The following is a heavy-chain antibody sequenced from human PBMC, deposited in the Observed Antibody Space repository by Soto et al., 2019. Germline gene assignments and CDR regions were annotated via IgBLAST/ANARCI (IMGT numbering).Heavy chain of an antibody. Sequence: ASVKVSCKASGGTFSSYAISWVRQAPGQGLEWMGGIIPIFGTANYAQKFQGRVTITADESTSTAYMELSSLRSEDTAVYYCASKVVAATLDSYYYGMDVWGQGTTVTVSS. CDR1: GGTFSSYA. J-gene: IGHJ6*02. CDR2: IIPIFGTA. D-gene: IGHD2-15*01. V-gene: IGHV1-69*13. CDR3: ASKVVAATLDSYYYGMDV.